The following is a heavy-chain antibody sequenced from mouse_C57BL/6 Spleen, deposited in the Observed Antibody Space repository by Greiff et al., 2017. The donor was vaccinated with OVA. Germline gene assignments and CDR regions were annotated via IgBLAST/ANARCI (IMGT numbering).Heavy chain of an antibody. CDR1: CFTFPASF. D-gene: IGHD1-1*01. J-gene: IGHJ4*01. CDR3: ASLLRGYAMDY. V-gene: IGHV7-3*01. CDR2: IRHQAIGYTT. Sequence: ELTLVASCGGLVQPVGSLRLSCAASCFTFPASFIRCFRPPPGQSLSWLGFIRHQAIGYTTEYSASVKGRFTISRDNSQSILYRQMNALRAEDSATYYCASLLRGYAMDYWGQGTSVTVSS.